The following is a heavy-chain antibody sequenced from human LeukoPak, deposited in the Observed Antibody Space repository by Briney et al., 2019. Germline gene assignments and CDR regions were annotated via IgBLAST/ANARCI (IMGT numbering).Heavy chain of an antibody. CDR2: ISSNGGST. Sequence: GGSLRLSCAASGFTFSSYAMLWVRQAPGKGLEYVSAISSNGGSTYYANSVKGRFTISRDNSKNTLYLQMGSLRAEDMAVYYCARDWGGVGATFLYWGQGTLVTVSS. V-gene: IGHV3-64*01. CDR1: GFTFSSYA. J-gene: IGHJ4*02. D-gene: IGHD1-26*01. CDR3: ARDWGGVGATFLY.